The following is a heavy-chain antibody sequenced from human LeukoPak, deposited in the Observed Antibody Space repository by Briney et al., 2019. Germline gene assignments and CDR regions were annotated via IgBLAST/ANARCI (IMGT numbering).Heavy chain of an antibody. D-gene: IGHD6-19*01. J-gene: IGHJ6*03. CDR2: IYSGGST. V-gene: IGHV3-66*01. CDR3: AREGSDYYYYMDV. CDR1: GFTFSSYS. Sequence: GGSLRLSCAASGFTFSSYSMNWVRQAPGKGLEWVSLIYSGGSTYYADSVKGRFTISRDNSKNTLYLQMNSLRAEDTAVYFCAREGSDYYYYMDVWGKGTTVTISS.